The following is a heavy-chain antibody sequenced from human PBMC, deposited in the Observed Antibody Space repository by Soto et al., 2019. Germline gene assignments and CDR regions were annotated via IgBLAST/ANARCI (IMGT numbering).Heavy chain of an antibody. CDR2: INHSGST. CDR1: GGSFSGYY. J-gene: IGHJ6*02. D-gene: IGHD3-3*01. Sequence: SETLSLTCGVYGGSFSGYYWSWIRQPPGKGLEWIGEINHSGSTNYNPSLKSRVTISVDTSKNQFSLELASVTAADTAVYYCARSQSLYRFLAPMDVCGQGTTLTVSS. CDR3: ARSQSLYRFLAPMDV. V-gene: IGHV4-34*01.